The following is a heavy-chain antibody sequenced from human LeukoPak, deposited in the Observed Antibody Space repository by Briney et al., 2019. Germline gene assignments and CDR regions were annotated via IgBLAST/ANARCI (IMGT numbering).Heavy chain of an antibody. J-gene: IGHJ4*02. CDR1: GYRFSDYW. CDR2: IYPSDSDA. D-gene: IGHD3-10*01. Sequence: GESLKISCKVSGYRFSDYWIGWVRQMPGKGLEWMGIIYPSDSDAKYSPPLQGHVSISADKSITTAYLQWSSLKASDTAMYYCARPGRGALFEYWGQGTLVTVSS. V-gene: IGHV5-51*01. CDR3: ARPGRGALFEY.